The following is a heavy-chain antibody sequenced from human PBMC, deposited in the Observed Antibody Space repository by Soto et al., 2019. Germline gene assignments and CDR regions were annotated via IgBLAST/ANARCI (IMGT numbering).Heavy chain of an antibody. D-gene: IGHD6-13*01. V-gene: IGHV4-30-4*01. CDR3: AREESARDGRNRSRVIAASRPSVPGY. J-gene: IGHJ4*02. CDR1: GGSISSGDYY. Sequence: PSETLSLTCTVSGGSISSGDYYWSWIRQPPGKGLEWIGYIYYSGSTYYNPSLKSRVTISVDTSKNQFSLKLSSVTAADTAVYYCAREESARDGRNRSRVIAASRPSVPGYWGQGTLVTVSS. CDR2: IYYSGST.